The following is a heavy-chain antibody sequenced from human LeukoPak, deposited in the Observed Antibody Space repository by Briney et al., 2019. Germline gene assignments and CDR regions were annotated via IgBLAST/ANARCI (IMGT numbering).Heavy chain of an antibody. Sequence: SETLSLTCAVYGGSFSGYYWSWIRQPPGKGLEWIGEINHSGSTNYNPSLKSRVTISVDTSKNQFSLKLSSVTAADTAVYYCGRETIAATGTSVFFDYWGQGTLVTVSS. V-gene: IGHV4-34*01. CDR2: INHSGST. D-gene: IGHD6-13*01. CDR3: GRETIAATGTSVFFDY. J-gene: IGHJ4*02. CDR1: GGSFSGYY.